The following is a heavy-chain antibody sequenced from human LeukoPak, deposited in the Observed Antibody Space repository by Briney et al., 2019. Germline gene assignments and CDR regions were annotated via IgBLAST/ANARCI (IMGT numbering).Heavy chain of an antibody. CDR2: VYYSGST. V-gene: IGHV4-39*01. D-gene: IGHD1-26*01. CDR1: GGSISNSAYY. J-gene: IGHJ4*02. Sequence: SETLSLTCTVSGGSISNSAYYWGWIRQPPGKGLEWIGSVYYSGSTYYNPSLKSRVTISVDTSKNQFSLKLSSVTAADTAVYYRARLGVGATGYWGQGTLVTVSS. CDR3: ARLGVGATGY.